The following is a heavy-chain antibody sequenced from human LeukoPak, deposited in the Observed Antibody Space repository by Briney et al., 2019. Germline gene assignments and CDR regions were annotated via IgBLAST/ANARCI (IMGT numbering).Heavy chain of an antibody. CDR2: ISGSGGDT. D-gene: IGHD1-26*01. V-gene: IGHV3-23*01. Sequence: GGSLRLSCAASGFTFSNFLMTWVRQAPGKGPEWVSAISGSGGDTYYADSVKGRFTISRDNSKNTLYLQMNSLRAEDTAVYYCAKKGATTGDFDYWGQGTLVAVSS. CDR1: GFTFSNFL. CDR3: AKKGATTGDFDY. J-gene: IGHJ4*02.